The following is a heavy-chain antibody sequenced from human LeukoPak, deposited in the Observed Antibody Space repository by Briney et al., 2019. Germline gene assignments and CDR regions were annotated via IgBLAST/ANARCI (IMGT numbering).Heavy chain of an antibody. CDR3: ARVGVNWGTAPPVKYWNFDL. CDR1: GVTFGSHW. D-gene: IGHD7-27*01. J-gene: IGHJ2*01. Sequence: GGCLRLSCAASGVTFGSHWMSWVRQAPGKGLEWVANMKEDAREKYYVTSVKGRFTISRDNAKNSLYLQMKTLRDEDTAVYYCARVGVNWGTAPPVKYWNFDLWGRGTLVTVSS. CDR2: MKEDAREK. V-gene: IGHV3-7*01.